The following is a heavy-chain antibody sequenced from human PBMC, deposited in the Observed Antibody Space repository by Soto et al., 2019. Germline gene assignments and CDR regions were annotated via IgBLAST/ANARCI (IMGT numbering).Heavy chain of an antibody. Sequence: EVQLVESGGGLVQPGGSLRLSCAASGFTFSSYWMSWVRQAPGKGLEWVANIKQDGSEKYYVDSVKGRFTISRDNAKNSLYQQMNSLRAEDTAVYYCARQDIVVVPAAGMDVWGKGTTVTVSS. CDR1: GFTFSSYW. CDR2: IKQDGSEK. J-gene: IGHJ6*04. D-gene: IGHD2-2*01. CDR3: ARQDIVVVPAAGMDV. V-gene: IGHV3-7*01.